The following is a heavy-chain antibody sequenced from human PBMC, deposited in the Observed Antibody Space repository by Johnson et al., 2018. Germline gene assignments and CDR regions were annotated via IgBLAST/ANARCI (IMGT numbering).Heavy chain of an antibody. CDR3: AKGGGRYGDPTHYYYGMDV. V-gene: IGHV3-9*01. J-gene: IGHJ6*02. Sequence: VQLVESGGGLVQPGRSLRLSCAASGFTFDDYAMHWVRQAPGKGLEWVSGISWNSGSIGYADSVKGRFTISRDNAKNSLYLQMNSLRAEDTALYYCAKGGGRYGDPTHYYYGMDVWGQGTTVTGSS. CDR1: GFTFDDYA. D-gene: IGHD4-17*01. CDR2: ISWNSGSI.